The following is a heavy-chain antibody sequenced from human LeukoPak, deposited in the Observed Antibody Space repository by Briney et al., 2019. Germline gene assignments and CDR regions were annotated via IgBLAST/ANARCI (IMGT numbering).Heavy chain of an antibody. V-gene: IGHV1-46*01. CDR1: GYTFTSYY. Sequence: ASVKVSCKASGYTFTSYYMHWVRQAPGQGLEWLGIINPSGGSTSYAQKFQGGVIMTRDTSTSTAYMELRSLRSDDTAVYYCARVFHDSSGYYPYYFDYWGQGTLVPVSS. CDR3: ARVFHDSSGYYPYYFDY. D-gene: IGHD3-22*01. CDR2: INPSGGST. J-gene: IGHJ4*02.